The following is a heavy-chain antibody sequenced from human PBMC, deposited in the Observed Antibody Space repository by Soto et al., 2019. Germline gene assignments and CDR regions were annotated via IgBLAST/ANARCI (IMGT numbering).Heavy chain of an antibody. V-gene: IGHV5-51*01. CDR1: EYSFTSYW. CDR3: ARSPRGYDLFFDY. J-gene: IGHJ4*02. Sequence: ESVKISCNGSEYSFTSYWIGWVRQMPGKGLEWMGIIYPGDSDTRYSPSFQGQVTTSADKSVSTAYLQWSSLKASDTAMYYCARSPRGYDLFFDYWGQGTLVTVSS. CDR2: IYPGDSDT. D-gene: IGHD5-12*01.